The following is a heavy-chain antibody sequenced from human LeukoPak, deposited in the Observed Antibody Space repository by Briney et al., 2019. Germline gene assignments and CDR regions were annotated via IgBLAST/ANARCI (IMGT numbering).Heavy chain of an antibody. V-gene: IGHV3-7*01. CDR3: ARDLGTWFDP. J-gene: IGHJ5*02. CDR1: GFSFINYW. D-gene: IGHD3/OR15-3a*01. Sequence: GGSLRLSCAASGFSFINYWMSWVRQAPGKGLEWVANIKVDGSEKYYVDSVKGRFTISRDNAKDSLYLQMNSLRADDTAVYYCARDLGTWFDPWGQGTLVTVSS. CDR2: IKVDGSEK.